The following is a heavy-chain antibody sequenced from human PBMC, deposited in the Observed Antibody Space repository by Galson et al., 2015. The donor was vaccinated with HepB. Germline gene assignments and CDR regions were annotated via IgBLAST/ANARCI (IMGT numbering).Heavy chain of an antibody. D-gene: IGHD3-10*01. CDR2: ISYDGSNK. V-gene: IGHV3-30-3*01. Sequence: SLRLSCAASGFTFSSYAMHWVRQAPGKGLEWVAVISYDGSNKYYADSVKGRFTISRDNSKNTLYLQMNSLRAEDTAVYYCAIDSRVLLWFGESLDYWGQGTLVTVSS. CDR3: AIDSRVLLWFGESLDY. J-gene: IGHJ4*02. CDR1: GFTFSSYA.